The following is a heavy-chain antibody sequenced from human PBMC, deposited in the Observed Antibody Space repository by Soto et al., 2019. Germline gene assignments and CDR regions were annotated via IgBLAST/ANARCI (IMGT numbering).Heavy chain of an antibody. CDR1: GFTFDDYA. Sequence: PGGSLRLSCAASGFTFDDYAIHWVRQAPGKGLEWVSGISWNSARIAYADSVKGRFTISRDNAKNSLSLQMNSLRAEDTALYYCAKDTGYTYGNGKYFDYWGRGTLVTVSS. CDR2: ISWNSARI. CDR3: AKDTGYTYGNGKYFDY. D-gene: IGHD5-18*01. J-gene: IGHJ4*02. V-gene: IGHV3-9*01.